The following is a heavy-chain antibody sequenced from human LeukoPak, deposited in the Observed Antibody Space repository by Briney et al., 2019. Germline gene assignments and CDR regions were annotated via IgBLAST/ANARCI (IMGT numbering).Heavy chain of an antibody. Sequence: ASVKVTCKASGYTFTGYYMHWVRQAPGQGLEWMGWINPNSCGTNYAQKFQGRVTMTRDTSISTAYMELSRLRSDDTAVYYCARRGGARHYFDYWGQGTLVAVSS. J-gene: IGHJ4*02. D-gene: IGHD3-16*01. CDR3: ARRGGARHYFDY. CDR2: INPNSCGT. V-gene: IGHV1-2*02. CDR1: GYTFTGYY.